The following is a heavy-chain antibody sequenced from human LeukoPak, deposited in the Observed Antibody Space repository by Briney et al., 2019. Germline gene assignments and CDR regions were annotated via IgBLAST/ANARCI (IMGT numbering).Heavy chain of an antibody. CDR1: GFTFSDYY. Sequence: GGSLRLSCAASGFTFSDYYMSWFRQAPGKGLEWVSYIRGDNGSKYYADSVRGGFTTSREKAKNTLYLQMNSLRGEDSAVYYCVRAYSRGYSDDFDYWGQGTLVTVSS. CDR3: VRAYSRGYSDDFDY. J-gene: IGHJ4*02. CDR2: IRGDNGSK. D-gene: IGHD3-22*01. V-gene: IGHV3-11*01.